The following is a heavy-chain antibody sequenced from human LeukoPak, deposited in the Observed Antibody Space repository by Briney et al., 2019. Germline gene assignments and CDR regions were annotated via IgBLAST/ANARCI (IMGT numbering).Heavy chain of an antibody. CDR2: IYHSGST. J-gene: IGHJ3*02. CDR1: GGSISSSNW. CDR3: ARGLGSPGAFDI. V-gene: IGHV4-4*02. D-gene: IGHD1-1*01. Sequence: SETLSLTCAVSGGSISSSNWWSWVRQPPGKGXXXIGEIYHSGSTXYXXXLKSRVTISVDTSKNQFSLKLSSVTAADTAVYYCARGLGSPGAFDIWGQGTMVTVSS.